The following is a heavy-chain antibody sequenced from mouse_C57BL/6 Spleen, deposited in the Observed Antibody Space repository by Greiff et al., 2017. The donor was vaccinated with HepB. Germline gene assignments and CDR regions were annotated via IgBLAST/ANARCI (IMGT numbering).Heavy chain of an antibody. CDR1: GYTFTSYW. CDR2: IYPGNSDT. V-gene: IGHV1-5*01. CDR3: ATYDSPSWFAY. D-gene: IGHD2-4*01. J-gene: IGHJ3*01. Sequence: VQLQQSGTVLARPGASVKMSCKTSGYTFTSYWMHWVKQRPGQGLEWIGAIYPGNSDTSYNQKFKGKATLTVDQSSSTAYMQLNSLTSEDSAVYYCATYDSPSWFAYRGQGTLVTVSA.